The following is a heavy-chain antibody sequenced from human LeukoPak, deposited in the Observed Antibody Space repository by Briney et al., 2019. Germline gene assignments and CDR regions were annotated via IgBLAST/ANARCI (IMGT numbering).Heavy chain of an antibody. D-gene: IGHD3-10*01. CDR3: ARWGSGGLTLDY. CDR1: GFTFSDYG. Sequence: PGGSLRLSCVASGFTFSDYGMHWVRQAPGKGLEWVAVIWNDATEKYYGDSVKGRFTISKDNSRNTLNLQMDNLRAEDTAVYYCARWGSGGLTLDYWGQGTLVTVSS. V-gene: IGHV3-33*01. J-gene: IGHJ4*02. CDR2: IWNDATEK.